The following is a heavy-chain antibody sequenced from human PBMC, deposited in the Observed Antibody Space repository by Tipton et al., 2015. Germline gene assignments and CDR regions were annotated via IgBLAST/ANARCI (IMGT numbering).Heavy chain of an antibody. CDR1: GGSISSGDYY. D-gene: IGHD3-10*01. V-gene: IGHV4-30-4*01. CDR2: IYYSGST. J-gene: IGHJ5*02. CDR3: ARRVVWFGEIAGLVWWFDP. Sequence: TLSLTCTVSGGSISSGDYYWSWIRQPPGKGLEWIGYIYYSGSTYYTPSLKSRVTISVDTSRNQFSLKLSSVTAADTAVYYCARRVVWFGEIAGLVWWFDPWGQGTLVTVSS.